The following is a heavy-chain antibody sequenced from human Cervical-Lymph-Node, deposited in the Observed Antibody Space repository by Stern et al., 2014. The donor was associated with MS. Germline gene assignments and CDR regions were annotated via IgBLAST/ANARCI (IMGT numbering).Heavy chain of an antibody. Sequence: QVQLQESGPGLVRPSQTLSLNCSVSGVSIKNDSFFWSWIRQRPGKGLEWIGYIYYSGDTRYNPSLKSRVTISVDTSKNQYFLRLTSLTASDTALYYCVARSNVWGRGTLVTVST. J-gene: IGHJ4*02. CDR2: IYYSGDT. CDR1: GVSIKNDSFF. V-gene: IGHV4-31*03. CDR3: VARSNV.